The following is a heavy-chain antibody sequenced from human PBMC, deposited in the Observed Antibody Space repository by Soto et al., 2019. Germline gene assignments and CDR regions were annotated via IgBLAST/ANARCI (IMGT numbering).Heavy chain of an antibody. V-gene: IGHV3-66*01. D-gene: IGHD3-10*01. Sequence: GGSLRLSCAASGFTVSSNYMSWVRQAPGKGLEWVSVIYSGGSTYYADSVKGRFTISRDNSKNTLYLQMNSLRAEDTAVYYCARDRRGYGSGSYLDYWGQGTLVTVSS. CDR2: IYSGGST. CDR3: ARDRRGYGSGSYLDY. CDR1: GFTVSSNY. J-gene: IGHJ4*02.